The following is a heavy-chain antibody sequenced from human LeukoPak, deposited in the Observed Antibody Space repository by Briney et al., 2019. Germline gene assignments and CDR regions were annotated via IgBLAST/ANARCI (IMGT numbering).Heavy chain of an antibody. J-gene: IGHJ3*02. CDR1: GYSFTSYW. CDR3: ARPPDRHYDILSAFDI. V-gene: IGHV5-51*01. D-gene: IGHD3-9*01. Sequence: GESLKISCKGSGYSFTSYWIGWVRQMPGKGLEWMGIIYPGDSDTRYSPSFQGQVTISADKSISTAYLQWSSLKASDTAMFYCARPPDRHYDILSAFDIWGQGTMVTVSS. CDR2: IYPGDSDT.